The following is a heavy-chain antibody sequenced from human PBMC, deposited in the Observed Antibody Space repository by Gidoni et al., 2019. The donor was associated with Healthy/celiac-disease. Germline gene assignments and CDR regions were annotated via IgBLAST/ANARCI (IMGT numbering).Heavy chain of an antibody. CDR2: ISCSGGST. V-gene: IGHV3-23*01. D-gene: IGHD1-26*01. CDR3: AKDLLLEWELLGAGYFDY. Sequence: EVQLLESGGGLVQPGGSLRLSCPASGFTFSSYAMRWVRQAPGKGLEWVSAISCSGGSTYDADSVKGRFTISRDNSKNTLYLQMNSLRAEDTAVYYCAKDLLLEWELLGAGYFDYWGQGTLVTVSS. CDR1: GFTFSSYA. J-gene: IGHJ4*02.